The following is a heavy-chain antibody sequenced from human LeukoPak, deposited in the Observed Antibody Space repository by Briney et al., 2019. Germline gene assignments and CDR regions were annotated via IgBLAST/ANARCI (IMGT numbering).Heavy chain of an antibody. J-gene: IGHJ5*02. V-gene: IGHV4-61*02. CDR3: AGTRRYCSGGSCYNWFDP. D-gene: IGHD2-15*01. Sequence: SETLSLTCTVSGGSISSDTYYWSWIRQPAGKGLEWIGRIYASGNSNYNASLKSRVTISIDTYNNQFSLRLSSVIASDTAAYYCAGTRRYCSGGSCYNWFDPWGQGTLVTVSS. CDR2: IYASGNS. CDR1: GGSISSDTYY.